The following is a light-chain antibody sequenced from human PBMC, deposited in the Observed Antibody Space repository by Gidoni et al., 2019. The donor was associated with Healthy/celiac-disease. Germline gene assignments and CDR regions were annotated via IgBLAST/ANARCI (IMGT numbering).Light chain of an antibody. CDR1: SSDVGSYNL. Sequence: QSALTQPASVSGSPGQSITISCTGTSSDVGSYNLVSWYQQHPGKAPKLMIYECSKRPSGVSNRFSGSKSGNTASLTISVLQAEDEADYYCCSYAGSSTVFGGGTKLTVL. CDR3: CSYAGSSTV. CDR2: ECS. J-gene: IGLJ2*01. V-gene: IGLV2-23*01.